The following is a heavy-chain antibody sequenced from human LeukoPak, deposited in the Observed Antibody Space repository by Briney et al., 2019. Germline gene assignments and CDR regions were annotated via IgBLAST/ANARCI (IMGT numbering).Heavy chain of an antibody. CDR1: GYTFTSYY. V-gene: IGHV1-46*01. CDR3: AREARYNWNDGDAFDI. D-gene: IGHD1-1*01. Sequence: ASVKVSCKASGYTFTSYYMHWVRQAPGQGLEWMGIINPSGGSTSYAQKFQGRVTMTRDTSTSTVYMELSSLRSEDTAVYYCAREARYNWNDGDAFDIWGQGTMVTVSS. CDR2: INPSGGST. J-gene: IGHJ3*02.